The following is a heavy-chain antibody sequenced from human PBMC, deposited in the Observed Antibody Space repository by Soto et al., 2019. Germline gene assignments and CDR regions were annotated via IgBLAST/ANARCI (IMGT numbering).Heavy chain of an antibody. J-gene: IGHJ6*02. CDR1: GGSVSSGYYY. V-gene: IGHV4-61*01. CDR2: IDYRGST. CDR3: ARVVQKDGGILSKYYYGMDV. D-gene: IGHD2-2*01. Sequence: QVQLQESGPGLMKPSETLSLTCTVSGGSVSSGYYYWSWIRQPPGKGLEWIGYIDYRGSTTYNPSLNSRVTISVDTSRNQFALKLSSVTAADTAVYYCARVVQKDGGILSKYYYGMDVWGQGTTVTVSS.